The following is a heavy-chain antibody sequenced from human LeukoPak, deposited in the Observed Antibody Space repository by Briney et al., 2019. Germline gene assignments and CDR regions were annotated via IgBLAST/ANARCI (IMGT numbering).Heavy chain of an antibody. J-gene: IGHJ5*02. D-gene: IGHD6-19*01. Sequence: ASVKVSCKASGGTFSSYAISWVRQAPGQGLEWMGRIIPIFGTANYAQKFQGRVTITTDESTSTAYMELSSLRSEDTAVYYCARHRRGIAVAGKHWFDPWGQGTLVTVSS. CDR1: GGTFSSYA. CDR2: IIPIFGTA. V-gene: IGHV1-69*05. CDR3: ARHRRGIAVAGKHWFDP.